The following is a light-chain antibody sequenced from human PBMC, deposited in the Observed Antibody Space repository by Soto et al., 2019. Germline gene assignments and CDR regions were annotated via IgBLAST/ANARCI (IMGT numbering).Light chain of an antibody. CDR2: DVS. Sequence: QSALTQPRSVSGSPGPSVTISCTGTSRDVGGYNYVSWYQKYPGKAPRLMIYDVSKRPSGVPDRFSGSKSGNTASLTISGLQAEDEADYYCCSHAGSYTLVFGGGTKVTVL. V-gene: IGLV2-11*01. CDR1: SRDVGGYNY. CDR3: CSHAGSYTLV. J-gene: IGLJ2*01.